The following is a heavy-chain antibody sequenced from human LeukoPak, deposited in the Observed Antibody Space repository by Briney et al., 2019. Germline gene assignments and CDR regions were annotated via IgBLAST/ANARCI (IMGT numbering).Heavy chain of an antibody. Sequence: GGSLRLSCAASGFAFRSNWMAWVRQAPGMGLEWVANIKEDASQKKYLDSVRGRFTITRDNAKNALFLQMDTLRAEDTAVYYCASHGYINNWYYFQHWGQGVLVTVSS. CDR1: GFAFRSNW. D-gene: IGHD2-2*02. CDR3: ASHGYINNWYYFQH. J-gene: IGHJ1*01. V-gene: IGHV3-7*01. CDR2: IKEDASQK.